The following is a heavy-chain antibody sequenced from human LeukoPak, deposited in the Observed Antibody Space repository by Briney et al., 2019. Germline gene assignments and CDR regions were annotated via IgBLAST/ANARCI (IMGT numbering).Heavy chain of an antibody. J-gene: IGHJ4*02. Sequence: ASVKVSCKASGYTFTSYDINWVRQATGQGLEWMGWMNPNSGNTGYAQKFQGRVTITRNTSISTAYMELSSLRSEDTAVYYCARGHWEHKENDYWGQGTLVTVSS. CDR2: MNPNSGNT. CDR1: GYTFTSYD. D-gene: IGHD1/OR15-1a*01. CDR3: ARGHWEHKENDY. V-gene: IGHV1-8*03.